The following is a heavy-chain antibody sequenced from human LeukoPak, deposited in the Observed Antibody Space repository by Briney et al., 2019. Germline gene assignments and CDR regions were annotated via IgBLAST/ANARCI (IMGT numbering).Heavy chain of an antibody. CDR1: GFTFSSYE. V-gene: IGHV3-48*03. J-gene: IGHJ4*02. Sequence: GGSLRLSCAASGFTFSSYEMNWVRQAPGKGLEWVSYISSSGSTIYYADSVKGRFTISRDNAKNSLYLQMNSLRAEDTAVYYCARDFLRITIFGVPYYFDYWGQGTLVTVSS. CDR3: ARDFLRITIFGVPYYFDY. CDR2: ISSSGSTI. D-gene: IGHD3-3*01.